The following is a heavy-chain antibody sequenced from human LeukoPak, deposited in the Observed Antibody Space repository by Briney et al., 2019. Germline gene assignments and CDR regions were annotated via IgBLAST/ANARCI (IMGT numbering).Heavy chain of an antibody. V-gene: IGHV4-39*07. CDR1: VGSLTISSYY. D-gene: IGHD6-13*01. J-gene: IGHJ5*02. CDR3: ARDSLRYSSSLRENWFDA. CDR2: IDYSGST. Sequence: SETLSLTCTVSVGSLTISSYYSGWIRHPPGNGLESIGRIDYSGSTYYNPALKSRVSISVDTSKKQFFLKLSSVTAADTAVYYCARDSLRYSSSLRENWFDAWGQGTLVTVSS.